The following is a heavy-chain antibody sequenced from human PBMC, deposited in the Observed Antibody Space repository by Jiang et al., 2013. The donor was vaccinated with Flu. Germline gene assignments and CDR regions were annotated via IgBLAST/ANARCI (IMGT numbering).Heavy chain of an antibody. Sequence: TVSGGSISSSSYYWGWIRQPPGKGLEWIGSIYYSGSTYYNPSLKSRVTISVDTSKNQFSLKLSSVTAADTAVYYCARRSVGATVDYWGQGTLVTVSS. CDR2: IYYSGST. J-gene: IGHJ4*02. CDR1: GGSISSSSYY. D-gene: IGHD1-26*01. CDR3: ARRSVGATVDY. V-gene: IGHV4-39*07.